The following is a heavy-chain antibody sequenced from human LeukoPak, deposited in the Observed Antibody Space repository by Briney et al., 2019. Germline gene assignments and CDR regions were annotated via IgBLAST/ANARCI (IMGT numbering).Heavy chain of an antibody. CDR2: ISPSGSRT. CDR1: GSTFTSYY. Sequence: SVKVSCKSSGSTFTSYYMHWRRHAPGPGLEWMGIISPSGSRTTYAQTFHGRVATTWETTTSTVYTQLSSPMSADTTVYYFARCSREVVPAEHDYWGQGTLVTVSS. D-gene: IGHD2-2*01. CDR3: ARCSREVVPAEHDY. J-gene: IGHJ4*02. V-gene: IGHV1-46*01.